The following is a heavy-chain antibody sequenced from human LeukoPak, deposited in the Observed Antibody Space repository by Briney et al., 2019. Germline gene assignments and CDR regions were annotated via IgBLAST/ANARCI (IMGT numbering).Heavy chain of an antibody. CDR3: ASRFDYGVTVDAFDI. Sequence: PGGSLRLSCAASGFTFSSYEMNWVRQAPGKGLEWVSYISSSGSTIYYADSVKGRFTISRDNAKNSLYLQMNSLRAEDTAVYYCASRFDYGVTVDAFDIWGQGTMVTVSS. J-gene: IGHJ3*02. D-gene: IGHD4-17*01. V-gene: IGHV3-48*03. CDR1: GFTFSSYE. CDR2: ISSSGSTI.